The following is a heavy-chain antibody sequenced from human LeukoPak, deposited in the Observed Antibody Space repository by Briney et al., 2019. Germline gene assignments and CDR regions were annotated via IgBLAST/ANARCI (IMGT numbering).Heavy chain of an antibody. V-gene: IGHV3-30-3*01. CDR2: ISYDGSNK. J-gene: IGHJ4*02. CDR3: ASAHEYSSSSALDY. D-gene: IGHD6-6*01. CDR1: GFTFSSYA. Sequence: GGSLRLSCAASGFTFSSYAMHWVRQAPGKGLEWVAVISYDGSNKYYADSVKGRFTISRDNSKNTLYLQMNSLRAEDTAVYYCASAHEYSSSSALDYWGQGTLVTVSS.